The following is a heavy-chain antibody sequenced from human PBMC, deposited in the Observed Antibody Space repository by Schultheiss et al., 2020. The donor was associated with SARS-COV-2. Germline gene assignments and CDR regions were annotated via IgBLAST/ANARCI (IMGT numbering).Heavy chain of an antibody. Sequence: SETLSLTCTVSGGSISSYYWSWIRQPAGKGLEWIGRIYTSGSTNYNPSLKSRVTMSVDTSKNQFSLKLSSVTAADTAVYYCAREYYDFWSGTLSPMYNWFDPWGQGTLVTVSS. CDR3: AREYYDFWSGTLSPMYNWFDP. CDR2: IYTSGST. CDR1: GGSISSYY. D-gene: IGHD3-3*01. J-gene: IGHJ5*02. V-gene: IGHV4-4*07.